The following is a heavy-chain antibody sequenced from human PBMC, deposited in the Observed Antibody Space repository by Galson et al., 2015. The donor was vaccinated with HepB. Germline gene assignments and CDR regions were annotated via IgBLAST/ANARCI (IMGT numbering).Heavy chain of an antibody. D-gene: IGHD5-12*01. Sequence: SVKVSCKASGYTFTSYGISWVRQAPGQGLEWMGWISAYNGNTNYAQKLQGRVTMTTDTSTSTAYMELSSLRSEDTAVYYCAALPNSSERSGYERAGYFDYWGQGTLVTVSS. CDR3: AALPNSSERSGYERAGYFDY. CDR2: ISAYNGNT. J-gene: IGHJ4*02. CDR1: GYTFTSYG. V-gene: IGHV1-18*01.